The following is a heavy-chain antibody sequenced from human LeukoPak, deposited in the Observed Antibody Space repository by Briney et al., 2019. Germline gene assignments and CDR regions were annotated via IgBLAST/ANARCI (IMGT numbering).Heavy chain of an antibody. CDR3: ARGRDGYTYNY. CDR1: GYTFTGYY. D-gene: IGHD5-24*01. J-gene: IGHJ4*02. Sequence: ASVKVSCKASGYTFTGYYMHWVRQAPGQGLEWMGWINPNSGGTNYAQKFQGRVTMTRDTSTSTAYMELSSLRSEETAVYYCARGRDGYTYNYWGQGTLVTVSS. V-gene: IGHV1-2*02. CDR2: INPNSGGT.